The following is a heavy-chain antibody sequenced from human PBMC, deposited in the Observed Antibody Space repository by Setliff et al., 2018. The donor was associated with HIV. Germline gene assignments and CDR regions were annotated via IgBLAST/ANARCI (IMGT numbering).Heavy chain of an antibody. CDR2: IYSTGSA. D-gene: IGHD5-18*01. Sequence: PSETLSLTCTVSGGSISSGGYYWSWIRQHPGKGLEWIGYIYSTGSAYYSPSLKSRVTISVDTSKNQFSLRLNSVTAADTAVFYCARGGGQLWLPFDHWGQGALVTVSS. CDR3: ARGGGQLWLPFDH. V-gene: IGHV4-31*03. J-gene: IGHJ4*02. CDR1: GGSISSGGYY.